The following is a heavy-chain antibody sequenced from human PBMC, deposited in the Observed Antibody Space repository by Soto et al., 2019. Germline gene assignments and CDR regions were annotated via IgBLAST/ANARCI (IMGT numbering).Heavy chain of an antibody. V-gene: IGHV4-34*01. CDR3: ATQGVYATWFDP. CDR2: INHSGGT. J-gene: IGHJ5*02. CDR1: GGSFSGYY. D-gene: IGHD2-8*01. Sequence: QVQLQQWGARLLKPSETLSLTCAVYGGSFSGYYWNWNRQPPGKGLEWIGEINHSGGTNYNPSLKSRVTISVDTSKNQFSLKLSSVTAADTAVYYCATQGVYATWFDPWGQGTLVTVSS.